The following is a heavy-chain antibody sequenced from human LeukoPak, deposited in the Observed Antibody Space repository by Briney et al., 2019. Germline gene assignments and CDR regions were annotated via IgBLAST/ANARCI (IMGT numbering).Heavy chain of an antibody. CDR2: ISGSGGST. CDR1: GFTFSSYA. V-gene: IGHV3-23*01. J-gene: IGHJ6*03. D-gene: IGHD6-13*01. CDR3: AKVGSSSWYDYYYYMDV. Sequence: QPGGSLRLSCAASGFTFSSYAMSWVRQAPGKGLEWVSAISGSGGSTYYADSVKGRFTISRDNSKNTLYLQMNSLRAEDTAVYYCAKVGSSSWYDYYYYMDVWGKGTTVTVSS.